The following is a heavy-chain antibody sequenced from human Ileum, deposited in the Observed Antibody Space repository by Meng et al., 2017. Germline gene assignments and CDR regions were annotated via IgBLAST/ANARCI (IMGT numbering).Heavy chain of an antibody. CDR3: ARQPTGYPNWFDP. Sequence: RQVRGAGPGLVKLSDTLSPSFICLVASISCTTIVYSWGWIRQPPGKGREWIGSIYSTGTTYYNPSLESRVTISRDTAKNQFSLKLTSVTAADTAVYYCARQPTGYPNWFDPWGQGTLVTVSS. D-gene: IGHD3-9*01. CDR1: VASISCTTIVYS. CDR2: IYSTGTT. V-gene: IGHV4-39*07. J-gene: IGHJ5*02.